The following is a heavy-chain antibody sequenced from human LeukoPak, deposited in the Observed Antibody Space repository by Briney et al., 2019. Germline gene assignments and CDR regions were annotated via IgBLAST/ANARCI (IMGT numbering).Heavy chain of an antibody. V-gene: IGHV3-30*02. J-gene: IGHJ4*02. CDR3: AKVYCSSTSCYDY. Sequence: GGSLRLSCAASGFPFSGYGMNWVRQAPGKGLEWVAFIRYDGSNKYYADSVKGRFTISRDNSKNTLYLQMNSLRAEDTAVYYCAKVYCSSTSCYDYWGQGTLVTVSS. CDR2: IRYDGSNK. CDR1: GFPFSGYG. D-gene: IGHD2-2*01.